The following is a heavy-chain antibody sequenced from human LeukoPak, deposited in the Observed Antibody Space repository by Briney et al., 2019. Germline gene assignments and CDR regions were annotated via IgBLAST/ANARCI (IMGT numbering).Heavy chain of an antibody. CDR1: GGSFTGYY. D-gene: IGHD3-22*01. CDR3: ARDAPSSGYYYAPRPFDY. V-gene: IGHV4-34*01. CDR2: GDHTGGT. J-gene: IGHJ4*02. Sequence: SETLSLTCAVYGGSFTGYYWSWIRQPPGKGLEWIGEGDHTGGTKYNPSLKSRVTMSVDTSKNQFSLKLSSVTAADTAVYYCARDAPSSGYYYAPRPFDYWGQGTLVTVSS.